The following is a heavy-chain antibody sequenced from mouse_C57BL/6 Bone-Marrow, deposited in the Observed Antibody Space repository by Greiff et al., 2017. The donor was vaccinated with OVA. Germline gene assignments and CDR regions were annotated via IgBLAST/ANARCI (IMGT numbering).Heavy chain of an antibody. CDR3: TRARDYYGSTNYFDD. D-gene: IGHD1-1*01. Sequence: EQLVESGEGLVKPGGSLKLSCAASGFTFSSYAMSWVRQTPEKRLEWVAYISSGGDYIYYADTVKGRFTISRDNARNTLYLQMSSLKSEDTAMYYCTRARDYYGSTNYFDDWGQGTTLTVSS. CDR2: ISSGGDYI. V-gene: IGHV5-9-1*02. CDR1: GFTFSSYA. J-gene: IGHJ2*01.